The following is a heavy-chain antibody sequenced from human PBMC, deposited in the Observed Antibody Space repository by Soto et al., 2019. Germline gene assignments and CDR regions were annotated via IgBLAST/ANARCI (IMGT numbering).Heavy chain of an antibody. CDR2: ISTSGTPI. V-gene: IGHV3-48*03. CDR3: ARDTIAIYRDYLDY. Sequence: PGGSLRVSCVSSVFPFFIYEMTWVRQAPGKGLDWVSYISTSGTPIYYADSVKGRFTISRDNAKNSLYLQMNNLRAEDTAIYYCARDTIAIYRDYLDYWGQGALVTVSS. D-gene: IGHD3-16*02. J-gene: IGHJ4*02. CDR1: VFPFFIYE.